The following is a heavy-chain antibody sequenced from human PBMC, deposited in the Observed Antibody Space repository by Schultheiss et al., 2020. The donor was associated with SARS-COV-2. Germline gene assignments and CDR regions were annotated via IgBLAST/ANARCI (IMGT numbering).Heavy chain of an antibody. J-gene: IGHJ4*02. CDR3: AKGPYSGFDY. D-gene: IGHD1-26*01. Sequence: GESLKISCAASGFTFSSYAMSWVRQAPGKGLEWVSAISGSGGSTYYADSVKGRFTISRDNSKNTLYLQMNSLRAEDTAVYYCAKGPYSGFDYWGQGTLVTVSS. CDR2: ISGSGGST. CDR1: GFTFSSYA. V-gene: IGHV3-23*01.